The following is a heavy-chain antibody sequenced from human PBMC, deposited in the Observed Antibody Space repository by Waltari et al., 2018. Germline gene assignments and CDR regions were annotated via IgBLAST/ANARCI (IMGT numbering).Heavy chain of an antibody. J-gene: IGHJ4*02. CDR3: ATLKRGYSYGWTLDY. V-gene: IGHV1-24*01. Sequence: QVQLVQSGAEVKKPGASVKASCKVSGYTIPELSLHWVRQAPGKGFEWMGGFDPEEGETINAQKFQGRVTMTEDTSTDTAYMELSSLRSEDTAVYYCATLKRGYSYGWTLDYWGQGTLVIVSS. CDR2: FDPEEGET. CDR1: GYTIPELS. D-gene: IGHD5-18*01.